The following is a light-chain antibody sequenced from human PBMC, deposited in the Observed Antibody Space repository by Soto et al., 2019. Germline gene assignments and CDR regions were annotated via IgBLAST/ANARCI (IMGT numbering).Light chain of an antibody. Sequence: DIQMTQSPSTLSASVGDRVTITCRASQSISSWLAWYQQKPGEAPNLLIYKASSLESGVPSRFSGSGSGTEFTLTISSLQPDDFATYYCQHYNSYPWTFGQGTKVDI. V-gene: IGKV1-5*03. CDR3: QHYNSYPWT. J-gene: IGKJ1*01. CDR1: QSISSW. CDR2: KAS.